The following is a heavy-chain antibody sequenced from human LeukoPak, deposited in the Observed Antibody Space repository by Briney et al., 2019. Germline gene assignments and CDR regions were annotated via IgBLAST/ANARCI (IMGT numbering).Heavy chain of an antibody. CDR2: IYYSGST. CDR1: GGSISSSSYY. Sequence: PSETLSLTCTVSGGSISSSSYYWSWIRQPPGKGLEWIGYIYYSGSTNYNPSLKSRVTISVDTSKNQFSLKLSSVTAADTAVYYCAREWTGRNTNWFDPWGQGTLVTVSS. J-gene: IGHJ5*02. CDR3: AREWTGRNTNWFDP. D-gene: IGHD3/OR15-3a*01. V-gene: IGHV4-61*01.